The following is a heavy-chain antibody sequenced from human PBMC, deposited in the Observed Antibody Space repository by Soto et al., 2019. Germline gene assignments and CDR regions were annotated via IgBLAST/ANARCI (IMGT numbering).Heavy chain of an antibody. CDR3: ARGPITQTSFIDH. Sequence: PGGFPRLSCEASGFTFSSHPMHWVRQAPGKGLEWVTVISYDGGNQYYADSVKGRFTISRDNSKDTLYLQMHSLRSDDTAVYFCARGPITQTSFIDHWGQGTLVTVSS. D-gene: IGHD1-20*01. CDR1: GFTFSSHP. V-gene: IGHV3-30-3*01. J-gene: IGHJ4*02. CDR2: ISYDGGNQ.